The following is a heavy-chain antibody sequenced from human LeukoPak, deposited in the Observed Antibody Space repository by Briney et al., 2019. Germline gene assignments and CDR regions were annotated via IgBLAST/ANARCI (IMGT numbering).Heavy chain of an antibody. V-gene: IGHV3-48*03. Sequence: PGGSLRLSCAASGFTFSSYEMNWVRQAPGKGLEWVSYISSSTYTIYYADSVKGRFTISRDNSKNTLYLQMNSLRAEDTAVYYCAKDRKYCSSTSCPLTPDYYMDVWGKGTTVTVSS. J-gene: IGHJ6*03. CDR1: GFTFSSYE. CDR3: AKDRKYCSSTSCPLTPDYYMDV. CDR2: ISSSTYTI. D-gene: IGHD2-2*01.